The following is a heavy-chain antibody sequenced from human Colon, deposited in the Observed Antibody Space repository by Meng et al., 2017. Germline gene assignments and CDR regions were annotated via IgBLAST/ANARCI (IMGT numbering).Heavy chain of an antibody. D-gene: IGHD3-3*01. CDR2: IYHTGTT. CDR1: GGSITNNSYY. V-gene: IGHV4-39*07. Sequence: SETLSLTCTVSGGSITNNSYYWGWIRQSPGKGLEWIGNIYHTGTTYYNPSLKSRVSISLDTAKNQSSLKLGSVTAADTAVYYCAKTAIIPGVIYYFEYWGQGTLVTVSS. J-gene: IGHJ4*02. CDR3: AKTAIIPGVIYYFEY.